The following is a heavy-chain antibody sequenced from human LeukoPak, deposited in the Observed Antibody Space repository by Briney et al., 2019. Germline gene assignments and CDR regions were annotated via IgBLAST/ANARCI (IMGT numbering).Heavy chain of an antibody. Sequence: GGSLRLSCAASGFTFSDYYMSWIRQAPGKGLEWVSYISSSGSTIYYADSVKGRFTISRDNAKNSRYLQMNSLRAEDTAVYYCAGDLMGIAYRGAFYYWGQGTLVTVSS. CDR2: ISSSGSTI. CDR1: GFTFSDYY. V-gene: IGHV3-11*01. CDR3: AGDLMGIAYRGAFYY. J-gene: IGHJ4*02. D-gene: IGHD6-13*01.